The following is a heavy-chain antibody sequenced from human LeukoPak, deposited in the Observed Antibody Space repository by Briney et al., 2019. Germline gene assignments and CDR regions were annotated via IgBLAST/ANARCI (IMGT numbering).Heavy chain of an antibody. CDR1: GGSISSYY. D-gene: IGHD1-26*01. Sequence: SETLSLTCTVSGGSISSYYWSWVRQPPGKGLEWIGYVHYSGSTKYNPSLKSRVTISVDTSKNQFSLKLSSVTAADTAVYYCARGRTGSYYAADYWGQGTLVSVSS. V-gene: IGHV4-59*01. J-gene: IGHJ4*02. CDR2: VHYSGST. CDR3: ARGRTGSYYAADY.